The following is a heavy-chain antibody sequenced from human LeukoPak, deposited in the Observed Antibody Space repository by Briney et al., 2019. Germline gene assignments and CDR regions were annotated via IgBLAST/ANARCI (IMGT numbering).Heavy chain of an antibody. D-gene: IGHD3-3*01. CDR1: GFSLSTSGVR. J-gene: IGHJ4*02. Sequence: ESGPALVKPTQTLTLTCTLSGFSLSTSGVRVSWIRQSPGKALEWLARIDWDDDKYYSRSLKTRLTISKDTSKNQVALIMTNMDPVDTATYYCARIFGSRYYFDNWGQGTLVTVSS. V-gene: IGHV2-70*04. CDR3: ARIFGSRYYFDN. CDR2: IDWDDDK.